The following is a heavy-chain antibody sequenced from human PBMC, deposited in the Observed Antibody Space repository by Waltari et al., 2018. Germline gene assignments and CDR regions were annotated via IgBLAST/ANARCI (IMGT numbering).Heavy chain of an antibody. D-gene: IGHD1-26*01. CDR3: ARSYSTAPFDY. V-gene: IGHV4-59*08. CDR2: IYYSGST. CDR1: GGSISSYY. J-gene: IGHJ4*02. Sequence: QVQLQESGPGLVKPSETLSLTCTVSGGSISSYYWNWIRQPPGNGLEWIGYIYYSGSTNYNPSLKSRVTISLDTSKNQFSLKLSSVTAADPAVYFCARSYSTAPFDYWGQGTLVTVSS.